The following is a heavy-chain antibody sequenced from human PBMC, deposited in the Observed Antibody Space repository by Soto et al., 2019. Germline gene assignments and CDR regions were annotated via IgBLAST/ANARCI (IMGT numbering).Heavy chain of an antibody. D-gene: IGHD3-22*01. J-gene: IGHJ3*02. V-gene: IGHV3-23*01. CDR2: ISGSGGST. Sequence: PGGSLRLSCAASGFTFSTYGMHWVRQAPGKGPEWVSAISGSGGSTYYADSVKGRFTISRDNSKNTLYLQMNSLRAEDTAVYYCAKVGYYYDSSGYLISDAFDIWGQGTMVTVSS. CDR1: GFTFSTYG. CDR3: AKVGYYYDSSGYLISDAFDI.